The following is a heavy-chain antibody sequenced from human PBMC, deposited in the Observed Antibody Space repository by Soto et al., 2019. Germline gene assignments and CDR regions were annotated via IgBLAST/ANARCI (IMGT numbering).Heavy chain of an antibody. CDR3: ARGFYLGYSSGWPIVP. D-gene: IGHD6-19*01. V-gene: IGHV1-46*01. Sequence: SVKLSCKASGYTFTSYYMHWVRQAPGQGLEWMGIINPSGGSTSYAQKFQGRVTMTRDTSTSTVYMELSSLRSEDTAVYYCARGFYLGYSSGWPIVPPGPGTFVTVSS. J-gene: IGHJ5*02. CDR1: GYTFTSYY. CDR2: INPSGGST.